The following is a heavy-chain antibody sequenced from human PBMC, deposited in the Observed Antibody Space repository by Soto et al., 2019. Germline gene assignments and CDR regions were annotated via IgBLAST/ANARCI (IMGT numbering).Heavy chain of an antibody. Sequence: QVQLQESGPGLVKPSETLSLTCAVSGGSISSSNWWHWVRQPPGKGLEWIGEILHSGTTNYNPSLKSRGAISVDKSKKKCSQKLNSVTAADTAVYYCARVRQYCSGTSCYLDPWGQGTLVTVSS. CDR1: GGSISSSNW. CDR2: ILHSGTT. V-gene: IGHV4-4*02. J-gene: IGHJ5*02. CDR3: ARVRQYCSGTSCYLDP. D-gene: IGHD2-2*01.